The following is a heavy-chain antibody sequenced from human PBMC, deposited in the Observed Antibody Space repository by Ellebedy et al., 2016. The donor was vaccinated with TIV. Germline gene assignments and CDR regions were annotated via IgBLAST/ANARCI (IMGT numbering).Heavy chain of an antibody. CDR1: GGSISSYY. J-gene: IGHJ2*01. CDR3: ARVASSSWYSGGNYWYFDL. V-gene: IGHV4-59*01. D-gene: IGHD6-13*01. Sequence: MPSETLSLTCTVSGGSISSYYWSWIRQPPGKGLEWIGYIYYSGSTHYNPSLKSRVTISVDTSKNQFSLKLSSVTAADTAVYYCARVASSSWYSGGNYWYFDLWGRGTLVTVSS. CDR2: IYYSGST.